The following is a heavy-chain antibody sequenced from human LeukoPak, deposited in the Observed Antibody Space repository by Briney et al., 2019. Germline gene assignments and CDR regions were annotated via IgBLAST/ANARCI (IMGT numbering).Heavy chain of an antibody. CDR1: GYTFSTFG. J-gene: IGHJ4*02. CDR3: ARAPREGAFDY. Sequence: ASVKVSCKASGYTFSTFGITWVRQAPGQGLEWMGWISICNGDTHFAQRLQGRVSLTTDTSTNTAYMELRSLRSDDTAMYFCARAPREGAFDYWGQGTRVTVSS. CDR2: ISICNGDT. V-gene: IGHV1-18*01. D-gene: IGHD3-16*01.